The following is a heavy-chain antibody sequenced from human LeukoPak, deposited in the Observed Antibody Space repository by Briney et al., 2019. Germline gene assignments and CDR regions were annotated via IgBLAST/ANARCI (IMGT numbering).Heavy chain of an antibody. CDR1: GFTFSSYG. D-gene: IGHD6-6*01. J-gene: IGHJ4*02. CDR3: ARGGDKVGSSAGEHDY. Sequence: GGSLRLSCAASGFTFSSYGMHWVRQAPGKGLEWVAVIWYDGSNKYYADSVKGRFTISRDNSKNTLYLQMNSLRAEDTAVYYCARGGDKVGSSAGEHDYWGQGTLVTVSS. V-gene: IGHV3-33*01. CDR2: IWYDGSNK.